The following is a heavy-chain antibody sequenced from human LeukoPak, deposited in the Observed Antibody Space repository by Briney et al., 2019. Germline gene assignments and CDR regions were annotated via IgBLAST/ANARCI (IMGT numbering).Heavy chain of an antibody. CDR2: IYTSGST. J-gene: IGHJ4*02. D-gene: IGHD3-3*01. CDR3: ARTPYDFWSGYYDPPYYFDY. Sequence: SETLSLTCAVYGGSFSSYYWSWIRQPAGKGLEWIGRIYTSGSTNYNPSLKSRVTMSVDTSKNQFSLKLSSVTAADTAVYYCARTPYDFWSGYYDPPYYFDYWGQGTLVTVSS. V-gene: IGHV4-59*10. CDR1: GGSFSSYY.